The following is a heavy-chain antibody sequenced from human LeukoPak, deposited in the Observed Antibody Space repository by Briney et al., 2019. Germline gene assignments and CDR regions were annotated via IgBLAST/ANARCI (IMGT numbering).Heavy chain of an antibody. CDR1: GYTFTGYY. CDR2: INPNSGGT. Sequence: GASVKVSCKASGYTFTGYYMHWVRQAPGQGLEWMGWINPNSGGTNYAQKFQGRVTMTRDTSISTAYMELSRLRSDDTAVYYCAVGYCRSTSCIVAFDIWGQGTMVTVSS. V-gene: IGHV1-2*02. CDR3: AVGYCRSTSCIVAFDI. J-gene: IGHJ3*02. D-gene: IGHD2-2*01.